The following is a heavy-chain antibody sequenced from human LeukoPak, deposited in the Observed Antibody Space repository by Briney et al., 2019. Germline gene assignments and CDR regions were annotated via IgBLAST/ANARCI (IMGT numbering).Heavy chain of an antibody. J-gene: IGHJ4*02. V-gene: IGHV3-74*01. Sequence: GGSLGLSCAASGNYWMHWVRQAPGKGLVWVSHINSDGSWTGYADSVKGRFTISKDNAKNTVYLQMNNLRAEDTAVYYCVSFYETYWGRGTLVTVSS. CDR1: GNYW. CDR3: VSFYETY. D-gene: IGHD2-2*01. CDR2: INSDGSWT.